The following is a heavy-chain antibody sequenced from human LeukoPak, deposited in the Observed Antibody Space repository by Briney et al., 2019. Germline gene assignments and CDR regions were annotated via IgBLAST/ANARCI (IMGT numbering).Heavy chain of an antibody. J-gene: IGHJ4*02. CDR1: GGSISSYY. D-gene: IGHD2-15*01. Sequence: PSETLSLTCTVSGGSISSYYWSWLRQPPGKGLDWIGYIYYSGSTNYNPSLKSRVTISVDTSKNQFSLKLSSVTAADTAVYYCARHGPDCSGGSCYSLIDYWGQGTLVTVSS. CDR2: IYYSGST. V-gene: IGHV4-59*08. CDR3: ARHGPDCSGGSCYSLIDY.